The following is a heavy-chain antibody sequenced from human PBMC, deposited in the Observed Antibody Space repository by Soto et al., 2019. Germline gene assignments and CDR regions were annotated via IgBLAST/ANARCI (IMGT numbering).Heavy chain of an antibody. D-gene: IGHD3-3*01. Sequence: SETLSLTCTVSGGSISSYYWSWIRQPPGKGLEWIGYIYYSGSTNYNPSLKSRVTISVDTSKNQFSLKLSSVTAADTAVYYCARQLNDFWSGYPNWFDPWGQGTLVTVS. CDR2: IYYSGST. J-gene: IGHJ5*02. CDR1: GGSISSYY. V-gene: IGHV4-59*01. CDR3: ARQLNDFWSGYPNWFDP.